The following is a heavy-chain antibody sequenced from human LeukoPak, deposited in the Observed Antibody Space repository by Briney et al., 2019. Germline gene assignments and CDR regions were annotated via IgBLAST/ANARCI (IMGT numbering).Heavy chain of an antibody. V-gene: IGHV3-23*01. D-gene: IGHD1-14*01. J-gene: IGHJ3*02. CDR3: ARSVPPEAFDI. Sequence: GGSLRLSCAASGFTFSSYGMSWVRQAPGKGLEWVSAITATSSSTHDADSVQGRFTISRDNSKNTLNMQMNSLRVEDTAVYYCARSVPPEAFDIWGQGTMVTVSS. CDR1: GFTFSSYG. CDR2: ITATSSST.